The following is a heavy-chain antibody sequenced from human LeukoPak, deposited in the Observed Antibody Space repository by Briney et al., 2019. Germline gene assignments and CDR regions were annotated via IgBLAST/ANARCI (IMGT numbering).Heavy chain of an antibody. CDR2: IFPSGGEI. D-gene: IGHD1-26*01. CDR3: AREGSGSYSGIDY. V-gene: IGHV3-23*01. J-gene: IGHJ4*02. CDR1: GFTFSTFA. Sequence: GGSLRLSCAASGFTFSTFAMIWVRQPPGKGLEWVSSIFPSGGEIHYADSVRGRFTISRDNSKSTLSLQMNSLRAEDTAVYYCAREGSGSYSGIDYWGQGTLVTVSS.